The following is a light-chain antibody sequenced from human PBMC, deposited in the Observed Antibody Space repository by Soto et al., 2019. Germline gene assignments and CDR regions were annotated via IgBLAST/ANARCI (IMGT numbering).Light chain of an antibody. Sequence: EIVLTQFPGTVSLSPGERATLSCRASQSVTSSYLAWYQQKPGQAPRLLIYAAYSRDTGIPDRFSGSGSGTDFTLTISRLEPEDFAVYYCQQYGGSMTFGQGTKVDIK. CDR1: QSVTSSY. V-gene: IGKV3-20*01. J-gene: IGKJ1*01. CDR3: QQYGGSMT. CDR2: AAY.